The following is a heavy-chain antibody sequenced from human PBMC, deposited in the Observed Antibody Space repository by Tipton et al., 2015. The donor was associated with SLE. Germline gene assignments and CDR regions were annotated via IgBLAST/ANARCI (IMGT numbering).Heavy chain of an antibody. CDR1: GGAIRNSPYY. Sequence: TLSLTCHVAGGAIRNSPYYWAWIRPPPGKGLEWSGSFYAGGSIYYKPSLESRVTASMDTSKNHLSLTLTSVTAADTAIYYCARQGTDGWYDAFDIWGPGTMVTVSS. CDR2: FYAGGSI. D-gene: IGHD6-19*01. V-gene: IGHV4-39*07. CDR3: ARQGTDGWYDAFDI. J-gene: IGHJ3*02.